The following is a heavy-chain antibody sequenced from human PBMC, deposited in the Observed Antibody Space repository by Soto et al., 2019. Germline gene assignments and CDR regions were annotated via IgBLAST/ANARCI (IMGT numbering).Heavy chain of an antibody. CDR2: ISSDGDTI. CDR3: TKGGYDLIYYFGMDV. CDR1: GFTFHEYA. D-gene: IGHD5-12*01. Sequence: VHLEESGGGWVQPGTSLRVSCAASGFTFHEYAMHWVRQAPGKGLEWVSGISSDGDTIAYADSVQGRFTVFRDNAKNSLYLQMNSLRAEDTALYYCTKGGYDLIYYFGMDVWGQGTTVTVSS. V-gene: IGHV3-9*01. J-gene: IGHJ6*02.